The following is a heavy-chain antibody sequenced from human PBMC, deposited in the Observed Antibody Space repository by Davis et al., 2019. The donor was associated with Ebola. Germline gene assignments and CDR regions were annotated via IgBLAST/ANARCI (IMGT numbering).Heavy chain of an antibody. Sequence: GESLKISCEGSGYRFTSYWIGWVRQMPGKGMEWMGIIYPGDSDTRYSPSFQGQVTISADKSISTAYLQWSSLKASDTAMYYCARHIEVLRFLEWLPHPDYWGQGTLVTVSS. CDR1: GYRFTSYW. V-gene: IGHV5-51*01. D-gene: IGHD3-3*01. CDR2: IYPGDSDT. J-gene: IGHJ4*02. CDR3: ARHIEVLRFLEWLPHPDY.